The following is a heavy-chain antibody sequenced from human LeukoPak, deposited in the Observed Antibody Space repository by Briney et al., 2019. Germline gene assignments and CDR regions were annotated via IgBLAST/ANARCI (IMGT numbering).Heavy chain of an antibody. CDR1: GGSMRSYY. CDR3: ARGRNDYGGMFFDP. CDR2: ISYSGYT. V-gene: IGHV4-59*01. Sequence: SETLSLTCTFSGGSMRSYYWGWIRQAPGKGLEWIGFISYSGYTSYSPSLNSRVAISRDTSKSQFSLRLTSMTPADTAIYYCARGRNDYGGMFFDPWAQGTLVTVSS. J-gene: IGHJ5*02. D-gene: IGHD4-23*01.